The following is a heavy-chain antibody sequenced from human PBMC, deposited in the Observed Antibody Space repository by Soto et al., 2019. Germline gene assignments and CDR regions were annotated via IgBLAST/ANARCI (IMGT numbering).Heavy chain of an antibody. CDR2: ISYVGTT. J-gene: IGHJ4*02. D-gene: IGHD6-19*01. Sequence: SGTLSLTITVHGESIGLDDWTCSGFCLGKALERIGYISYVGTTNYHPSLKSRVTISVDTSKNQFSLNLTSVTAADTAIYYCARQSSVGTSPFSSSGWYGYFDYWGPGPLLTVSP. CDR1: GESIGLDD. V-gene: IGHV4-59*13. CDR3: ARQSSVGTSPFSSSGWYGYFDY.